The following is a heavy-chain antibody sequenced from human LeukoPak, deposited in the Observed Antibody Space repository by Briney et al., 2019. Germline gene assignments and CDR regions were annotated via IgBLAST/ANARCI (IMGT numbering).Heavy chain of an antibody. CDR1: GGSISGYY. V-gene: IGHV4-59*12. J-gene: IGHJ4*02. D-gene: IGHD3-22*01. CDR2: IFYSGTT. CDR3: ARGRFFSYYYDSSGYYHY. Sequence: SETLSLTRTVSGGSISGYYWGWIRQPPGKGLEYIGFIFYSGTTNYNPSLKSRVTISVDTSKNQFSLKLSSVTAADTAVYYCARGRFFSYYYDSSGYYHYWGQGTLVTVSS.